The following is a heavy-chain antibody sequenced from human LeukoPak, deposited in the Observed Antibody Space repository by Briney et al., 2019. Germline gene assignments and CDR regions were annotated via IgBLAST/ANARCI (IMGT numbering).Heavy chain of an antibody. J-gene: IGHJ4*02. Sequence: GGSLRLSCAASGFTFSNAWMSWVRQAPGKGLEWVGRIKSKTDGGTTDYAAPVKGRFTISRDDSKNTLYLQMNSLKTEDTAVYYCATDRIYDILTAYYFDYWGQGTLVTVSS. CDR3: ATDRIYDILTAYYFDY. CDR1: GFTFSNAW. D-gene: IGHD3-9*01. V-gene: IGHV3-15*01. CDR2: IKSKTDGGTT.